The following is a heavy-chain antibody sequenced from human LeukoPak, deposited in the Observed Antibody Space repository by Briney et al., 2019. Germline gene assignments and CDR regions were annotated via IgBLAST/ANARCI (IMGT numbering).Heavy chain of an antibody. CDR3: ARDFAVMDSSGYSGY. CDR2: INPNSGGT. J-gene: IGHJ4*02. CDR1: GYTFTGYY. V-gene: IGHV1-2*02. Sequence: ASVKVSCKASGYTFTGYYMHWVRQAPGQGLEWMGWINPNSGGTNYAQKFQGRVTMTRDTSISTAYMELSRLRSDDTAVYYCARDFAVMDSSGYSGYWGQGTLVTVS. D-gene: IGHD3-22*01.